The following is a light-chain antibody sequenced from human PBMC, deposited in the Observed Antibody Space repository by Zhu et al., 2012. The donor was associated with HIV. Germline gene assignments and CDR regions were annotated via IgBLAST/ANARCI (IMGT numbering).Light chain of an antibody. J-gene: IGKJ4*01. CDR1: QSASIF. CDR3: QQRRNWPLT. V-gene: IGKV3-11*01. CDR2: DAT. Sequence: EIVLTQSPGTLSLSPGESATLSCRASQSASIFVAWYQQRPGQAPRLLIYDATKRATGIPARFSGSGSGTDFTLTISSLEPEDFALYYCQQRRNWPLTFGGGTRVEI.